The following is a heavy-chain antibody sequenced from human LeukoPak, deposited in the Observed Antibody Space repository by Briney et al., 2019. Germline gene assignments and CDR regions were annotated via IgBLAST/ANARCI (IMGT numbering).Heavy chain of an antibody. CDR1: AYTPTDLS. J-gene: IGHJ4*02. D-gene: IGHD1-26*01. Sequence: SVKVSSKVSAYTPTDLSMHWVRQAPGKGLEWKGGIDTADGETIYAQKFQGRLTMTEDTSTDTAYMDLSSLRSEGTALYYCATEFSESYTRLDFWGQGTLVTVSS. CDR2: IDTADGET. V-gene: IGHV1-24*01. CDR3: ATEFSESYTRLDF.